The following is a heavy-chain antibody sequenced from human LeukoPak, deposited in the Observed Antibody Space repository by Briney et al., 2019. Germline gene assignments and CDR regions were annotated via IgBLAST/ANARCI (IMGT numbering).Heavy chain of an antibody. Sequence: SETLSLTCAVYGGSFSGYYWSWIRQPPGKGLEWIGEINHSGSTNYNPSLKSRVTISVDTSKNQFSLKLSSVTAADTAVYYCVRGGLAPASANFDYWGQGTLVTVSS. J-gene: IGHJ4*02. CDR1: GGSFSGYY. CDR3: VRGGLAPASANFDY. V-gene: IGHV4-34*01. D-gene: IGHD6-19*01. CDR2: INHSGST.